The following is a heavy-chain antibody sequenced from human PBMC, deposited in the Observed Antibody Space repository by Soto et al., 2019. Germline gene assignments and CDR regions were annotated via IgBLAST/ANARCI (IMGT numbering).Heavy chain of an antibody. CDR3: ARRPLGATANGFDI. J-gene: IGHJ3*02. V-gene: IGHV4-39*01. CDR2: IYYSGST. CDR1: GGSISSSSYY. D-gene: IGHD1-26*01. Sequence: PSETLSLTCTVSGGSISSSSYYWGWIRQSPGKGLEWIGTIYYSGSTYYNPSLKSRVTISVDTSKNQFSLKLNSVTAADTAVYQCARRPLGATANGFDIWGQGTMVTVSS.